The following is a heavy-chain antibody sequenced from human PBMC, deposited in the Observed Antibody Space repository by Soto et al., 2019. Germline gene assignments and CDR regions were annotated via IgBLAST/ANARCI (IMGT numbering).Heavy chain of an antibody. V-gene: IGHV1-46*01. CDR1: GYTFTIYY. J-gene: IGHJ6*02. CDR2: INPSGAIT. CDR3: ARGCRYSDYYYYCGMDV. Sequence: ASVKVSCKASGYTFTIYYIHWVRQAPGQRLEWMGVINPSGAITTYAQRFQGRVTMTRDTSTSTVYMELSSLRSDDTALYYCARGCRYSDYYYYCGMDVWGQGTTVTV. D-gene: IGHD2-15*01.